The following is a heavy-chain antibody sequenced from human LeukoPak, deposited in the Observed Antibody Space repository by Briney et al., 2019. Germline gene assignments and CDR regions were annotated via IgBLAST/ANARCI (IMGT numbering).Heavy chain of an antibody. J-gene: IGHJ6*02. CDR2: INHSEST. CDR1: GGSFSGYY. Sequence: PSETLSLTCAVYGGSFSGYYWSWIRQPPGKGLEWIGEINHSESTNYNPSLKSRVTISVDTSKNQFSLKLSSVTAADTAVYYCARGFSRGYSSYYYYGMDVWGQGTTVTVSS. D-gene: IGHD5-18*01. V-gene: IGHV4-34*01. CDR3: ARGFSRGYSSYYYYGMDV.